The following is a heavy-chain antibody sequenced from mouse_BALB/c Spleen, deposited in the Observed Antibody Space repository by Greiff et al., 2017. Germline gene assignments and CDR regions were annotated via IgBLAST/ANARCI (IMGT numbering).Heavy chain of an antibody. CDR1: GYAFTNYL. CDR2: INPGSGGT. CDR3: ARYDYDGYFDY. D-gene: IGHD2-4*01. J-gene: IGHJ2*01. V-gene: IGHV1-54*03. Sequence: VQLQQSGAELVRPGTSVKVSCKASGYAFTNYLIEWVKQRPGQGLEWIGVINPGSGGTNYNEKFKGKATLTADKSSSTAYMQLSSLTSDDSAVYVCARYDYDGYFDYWGQGTTLTVSS.